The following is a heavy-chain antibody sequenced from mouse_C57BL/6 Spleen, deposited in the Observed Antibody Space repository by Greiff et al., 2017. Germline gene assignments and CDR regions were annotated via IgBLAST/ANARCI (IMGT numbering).Heavy chain of an antibody. CDR3: ARRPYDYVYAMDY. CDR1: GYTFTSYW. D-gene: IGHD2-4*01. CDR2: INPSSGYT. J-gene: IGHJ4*01. V-gene: IGHV1-7*01. Sequence: QVQLQQSGAELAKPGASVKLSCKASGYTFTSYWMHWVKQRPGQGLEWIGYINPSSGYTKSNQKFKDKATLTADKSSSTAYMQLSSLTYEDSAVYECARRPYDYVYAMDYWGQGTSGTVSS.